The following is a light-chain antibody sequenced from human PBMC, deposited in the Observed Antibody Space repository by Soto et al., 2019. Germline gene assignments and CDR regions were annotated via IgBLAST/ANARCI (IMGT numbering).Light chain of an antibody. CDR3: QQYDKWPPRT. V-gene: IGKV3-20*01. J-gene: IGKJ1*01. CDR1: QSVSSSY. CDR2: GAS. Sequence: NVLTQSPGTLSLSPGEGATRSCRASQSVSSSYLAWYQQKPGQAPRLLIYGASSRATGIPGRFSGSGSGTEFTLIISSLQSEDSAVYYCQQYDKWPPRTFGQGTKADIK.